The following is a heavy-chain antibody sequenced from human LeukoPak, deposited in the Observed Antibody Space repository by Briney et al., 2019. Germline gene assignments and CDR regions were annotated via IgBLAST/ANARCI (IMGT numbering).Heavy chain of an antibody. D-gene: IGHD2-2*01. CDR2: INHSGST. Sequence: SETLSLTCAVYGGSFSGYYWSRIRQPPGKGLEWIGEINHSGSTNYNPSLKSRVTISVDTSKNQLSLKLSSVTAADTAVYYCARGGCSSTSCYRGRFDPWGQGTLVTVSS. J-gene: IGHJ5*02. CDR3: ARGGCSSTSCYRGRFDP. CDR1: GGSFSGYY. V-gene: IGHV4-34*01.